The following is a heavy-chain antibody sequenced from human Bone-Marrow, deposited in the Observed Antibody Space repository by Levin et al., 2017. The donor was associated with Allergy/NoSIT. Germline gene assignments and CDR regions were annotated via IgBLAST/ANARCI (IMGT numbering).Heavy chain of an antibody. Sequence: GESLKISCAVSGFTVSGSYMAWVRQAPGKGLDWVSVINSGDSIYYADSVQGRFAVSRDYSQNTLYLQMDGLTAEDTGVYYCARSLQATGAYDIWGQGTMVTVSS. D-gene: IGHD3-3*01. CDR2: INSGDSI. V-gene: IGHV3-66*01. CDR1: GFTVSGSY. J-gene: IGHJ3*02. CDR3: ARSLQATGAYDI.